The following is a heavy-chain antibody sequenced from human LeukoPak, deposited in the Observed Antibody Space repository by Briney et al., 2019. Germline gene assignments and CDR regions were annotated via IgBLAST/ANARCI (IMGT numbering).Heavy chain of an antibody. D-gene: IGHD2-2*01. CDR1: GGSFSGYY. CDR2: INHSGST. J-gene: IGHJ4*02. CDR3: ARLVPAAKAAFDY. Sequence: SETLSLTCAVYGGSFSGYYWSWIRQPPGKGLEWIGEINHSGSTNYNPSLKSRVTISVDTSKNQFSLKLSSVTAADTAVYYCARLVPAAKAAFDYWGQGTLVTVSS. V-gene: IGHV4-34*01.